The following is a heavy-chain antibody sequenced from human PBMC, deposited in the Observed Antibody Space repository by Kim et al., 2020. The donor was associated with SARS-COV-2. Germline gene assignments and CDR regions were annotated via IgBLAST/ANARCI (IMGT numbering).Heavy chain of an antibody. D-gene: IGHD5-18*01. CDR2: I. J-gene: IGHJ4*02. Sequence: IYYADSVKGRFTISRDNAKNSLYLQMNSLRAEDTAVYYCAREDTAVRRSYWGQGTLVTVSS. CDR3: AREDTAVRRSY. V-gene: IGHV3-21*01.